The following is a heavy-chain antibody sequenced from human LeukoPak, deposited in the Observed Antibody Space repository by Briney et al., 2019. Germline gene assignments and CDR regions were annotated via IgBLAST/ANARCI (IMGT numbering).Heavy chain of an antibody. CDR1: GGSFSGYY. Sequence: PSETLSLTCAVHGGSFSGYYWSWIRQPPGKGLEWIGEINHSGSTNYNPSLKSRVTISVDTSKNQFSLKLSSVTAADTAVYYCARGGRGAPTDYWGQGTLVTVSS. D-gene: IGHD1-26*01. V-gene: IGHV4-34*01. CDR2: INHSGST. J-gene: IGHJ4*02. CDR3: ARGGRGAPTDY.